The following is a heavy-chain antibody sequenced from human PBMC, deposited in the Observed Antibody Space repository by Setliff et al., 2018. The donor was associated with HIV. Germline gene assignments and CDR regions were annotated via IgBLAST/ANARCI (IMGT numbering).Heavy chain of an antibody. J-gene: IGHJ4*02. D-gene: IGHD5-18*01. CDR1: GDSINSGSYF. CDR3: ARGGYVQPAGY. Sequence: PSETLSLTCTVSGDSINSGSYFWSWIRQPPGKGLEWIGEINHSGSTNYNPSLKSRVTISVDTSKNQFSLKLSSVTAADTAVYYCARGGYVQPAGYWGQGTLVTVSS. V-gene: IGHV4-39*07. CDR2: INHSGST.